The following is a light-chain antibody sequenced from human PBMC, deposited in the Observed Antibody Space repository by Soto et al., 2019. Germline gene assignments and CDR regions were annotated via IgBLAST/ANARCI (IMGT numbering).Light chain of an antibody. CDR1: QSVSNN. Sequence: EIVMTQSPAILSVSPGDRATLSCRAGQSVSNNLAWYQQKPGQTPRLVIYGASNRATGVPARFSGSGSGTDFTLTISGLQSEVFAVSYCLQYDDWHPTFGQGTKVEIK. J-gene: IGKJ1*01. CDR3: LQYDDWHPT. CDR2: GAS. V-gene: IGKV3-15*01.